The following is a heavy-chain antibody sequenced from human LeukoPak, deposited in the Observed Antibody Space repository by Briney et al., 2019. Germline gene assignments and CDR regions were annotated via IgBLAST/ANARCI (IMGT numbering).Heavy chain of an antibody. CDR2: IPYDGSKK. V-gene: IGHV3-30*04. Sequence: GGSLRLSCTASEFTFSDYAMHWVRQAPGKGLQWVAVALIPYDGSKKYYADSVRGRFSISRDDSKNTLYLQMNTLRDEDTAVYYCAKDRGASGISATDTWGQGTLVTVSS. CDR1: EFTFSDYA. J-gene: IGHJ5*02. CDR3: AKDRGASGISATDT. D-gene: IGHD6-13*01.